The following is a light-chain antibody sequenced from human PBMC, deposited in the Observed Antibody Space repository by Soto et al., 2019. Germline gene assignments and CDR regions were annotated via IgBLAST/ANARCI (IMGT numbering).Light chain of an antibody. J-gene: IGLJ1*01. CDR2: EVS. Sequence: QSALTQPASVSGSPGQSITISCTGTSSDVGGYNFVSWYQQNPGRAPKLMIYEVSNRPSGVSDRFSGSKSGNTASLTVSGLQAADEADYFCKSYAGSNTYVFGSGTKLTVL. CDR3: KSYAGSNTYV. V-gene: IGLV2-14*01. CDR1: SSDVGGYNF.